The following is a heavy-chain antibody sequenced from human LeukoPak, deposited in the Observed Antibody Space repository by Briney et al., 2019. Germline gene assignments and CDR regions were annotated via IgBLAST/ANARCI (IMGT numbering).Heavy chain of an antibody. CDR2: INAGNGNT. V-gene: IGHV1-3*01. Sequence: ASVTVSFKASGDTFTTYAMHLVRQAPGQRPEWMGWINAGNGNTKYSQRFQGRVTITRDTSASTAYMELNRLRYEDTAVYYCARDSSPYCSSTSCYPQDNWFDPWGQGTLVTVSS. CDR3: ARDSSPYCSSTSCYPQDNWFDP. CDR1: GDTFTTYA. J-gene: IGHJ5*02. D-gene: IGHD2-2*01.